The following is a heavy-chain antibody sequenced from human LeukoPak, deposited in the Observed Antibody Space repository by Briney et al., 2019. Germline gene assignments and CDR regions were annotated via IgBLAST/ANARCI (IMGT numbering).Heavy chain of an antibody. CDR1: VFTFSDYH. V-gene: IGHV3-11*04. D-gene: IGHD1-7*01. Sequence: GGSLRLSCAASVFTFSDYHMSWIRQAPGKGLEWVSYIDTSGSITYYAASVKGRFTISRDNSKNTLYLQMNSLRAEDTAVYYCAATGERELLYYFDYWGQGTLVTVSS. CDR3: AATGERELLYYFDY. CDR2: IDTSGSIT. J-gene: IGHJ4*02.